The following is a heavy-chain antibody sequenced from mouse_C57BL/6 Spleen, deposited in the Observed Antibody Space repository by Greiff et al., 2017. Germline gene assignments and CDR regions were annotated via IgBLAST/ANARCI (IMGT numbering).Heavy chain of an antibody. D-gene: IGHD2-2*01. Sequence: QVHVKQSGAELVKPGASVKLSCKASGYTFTEYTIHWVKQRSGQGLEWIGWFYPGSGSIKYNEKFKDKATLPADKSSSTVYMELSRLTSEDSAVYFLARHEDRGYDRVPFAYWGQGTLVTVSA. CDR1: GYTFTEYT. CDR3: ARHEDRGYDRVPFAY. CDR2: FYPGSGSI. V-gene: IGHV1-62-2*01. J-gene: IGHJ3*01.